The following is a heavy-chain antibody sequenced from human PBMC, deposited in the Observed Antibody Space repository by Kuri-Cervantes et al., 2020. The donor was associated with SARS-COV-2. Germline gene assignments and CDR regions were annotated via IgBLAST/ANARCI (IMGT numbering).Heavy chain of an antibody. D-gene: IGHD3-10*01. Sequence: ESLKISCTVSGGSISSYYWSWIRQPPGKGLEWIGSIYYSGSTYYNPSLKSRVTITVDTSKNQFSLMLSSVTAADTAVYYCAREGLTMVRGGYFDDWGQGTLVTVSS. V-gene: IGHV4-59*01. CDR1: GGSISSYY. CDR2: IYYSGST. J-gene: IGHJ4*02. CDR3: AREGLTMVRGGYFDD.